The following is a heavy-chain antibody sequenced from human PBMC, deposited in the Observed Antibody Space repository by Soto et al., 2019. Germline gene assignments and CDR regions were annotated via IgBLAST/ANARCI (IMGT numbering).Heavy chain of an antibody. D-gene: IGHD3-16*02. CDR3: ARVGPQWLGLHLGELSIFDC. CDR1: GFTFNDYG. J-gene: IGHJ4*02. V-gene: IGHV3-33*01. CDR2: IWYDGSNT. Sequence: QVQLVESGGGVVQPGRSLRLSCAASGFTFNDYGMHWVRQAPGKGLEWVAVIWYDGSNTFYAESVKGRFTISRDNSKNMVYLQMSSLRAEDTAVYYCARVGPQWLGLHLGELSIFDCWGQGTLVTVSS.